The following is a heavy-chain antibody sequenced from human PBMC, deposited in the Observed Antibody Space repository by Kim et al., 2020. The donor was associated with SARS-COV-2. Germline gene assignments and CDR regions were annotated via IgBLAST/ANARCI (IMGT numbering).Heavy chain of an antibody. D-gene: IGHD1-7*01. CDR3: ATRQNFNAGG. Sequence: GGSLRLSCAASGFTLSGSWMSWVHQAPGKGLEWVANIKQDGSDKYCVGSVKGRFTMSRDNTKSSLYLQMHSLRGEDTAVYYCATRQNFNAGGWGQGTRVT. V-gene: IGHV3-7*03. CDR1: GFTLSGSW. CDR2: IKQDGSDK. J-gene: IGHJ3*01.